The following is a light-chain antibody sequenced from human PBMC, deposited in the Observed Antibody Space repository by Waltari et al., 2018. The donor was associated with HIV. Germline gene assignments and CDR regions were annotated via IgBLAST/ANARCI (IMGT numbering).Light chain of an antibody. CDR3: QVWDSTSDHPA. V-gene: IGLV3-21*01. J-gene: IGLJ3*02. CDR1: NIGSQS. CDR2: DDS. Sequence: YVMTQPSSLSVAPGETATISCGANNIGSQSVHWYQQRPGQAPVLLISDDSDRPSEIPERFAGSNSGNTATLTISGVEAGGEADYYCQVWDSTSDHPAFGGGTKLTVL.